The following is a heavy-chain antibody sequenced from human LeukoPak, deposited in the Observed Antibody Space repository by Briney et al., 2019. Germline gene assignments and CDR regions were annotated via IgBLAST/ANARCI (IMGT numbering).Heavy chain of an antibody. CDR1: GGSFSGYY. V-gene: IGHV4-34*09. J-gene: IGHJ5*02. D-gene: IGHD2-2*01. Sequence: KTSETLSLTCAVYGGSFSGYYWSWIRQPPGKGLEWIGEINHSGSTNYNPSLKSRLTISVDTSKNQFSLKLTSVTAADTAVYYCARALVGPTQLLWRGYNWFDRWGQGAQVTV. CDR2: INHSGST. CDR3: ARALVGPTQLLWRGYNWFDR.